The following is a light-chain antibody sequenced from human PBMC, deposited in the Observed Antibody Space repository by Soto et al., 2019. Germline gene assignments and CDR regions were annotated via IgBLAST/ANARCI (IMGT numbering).Light chain of an antibody. CDR2: GNN. Sequence: QLVLTQPPSVSGAPGQRVTISCTGSSSNIGADYDVHWYQHLPGTAPKLLIYGNNNRPSGVPDRFSGSKSGTSASLAITGLQAEDEADYYCQSYDTSLSGSVFGGGTKVTVL. CDR3: QSYDTSLSGSV. CDR1: SSNIGADYD. V-gene: IGLV1-40*01. J-gene: IGLJ2*01.